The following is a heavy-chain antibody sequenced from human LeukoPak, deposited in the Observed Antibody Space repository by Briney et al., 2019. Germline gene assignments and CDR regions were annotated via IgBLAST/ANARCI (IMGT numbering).Heavy chain of an antibody. CDR2: IYYSGST. D-gene: IGHD6-19*01. J-gene: IGHJ4*02. CDR3: ARDSVAGSYY. V-gene: IGHV4-39*02. CDR1: GGSISSSSYY. Sequence: PSESLSLTCTVSGGSISSSSYYWGWIRQPPGKGLEWIGSIYYSGSTYYNPSLKSRVTISVDTSKNRFSLKLSSVTAADTAVYYCARDSVAGSYYWGQGTLVTVSS.